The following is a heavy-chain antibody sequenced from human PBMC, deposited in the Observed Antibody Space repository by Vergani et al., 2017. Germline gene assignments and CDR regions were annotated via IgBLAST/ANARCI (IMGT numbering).Heavy chain of an antibody. Sequence: QVQLQESGPGLVKPSETLTLTCDVSDYSIMTNPYWGWFRQSPGKGLEWIGCIHHSGDTHYNSSLKSRVSISIVSSSKFSLSLTSVTAADTAIYYCARHRGSGVSFPSSYFYGMDVWGHGTTVTVSS. J-gene: IGHJ6*02. CDR3: ARHRGSGVSFPSSYFYGMDV. CDR1: DYSIMTNPY. V-gene: IGHV4-38-2*01. D-gene: IGHD3-10*01. CDR2: IHHSGDT.